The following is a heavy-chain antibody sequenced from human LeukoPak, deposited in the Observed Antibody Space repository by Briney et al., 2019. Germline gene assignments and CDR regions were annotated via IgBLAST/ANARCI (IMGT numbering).Heavy chain of an antibody. CDR1: GGSFSGHY. J-gene: IGHJ3*02. CDR2: INHSGST. D-gene: IGHD3-10*01. CDR3: ARGYYYGSGSSTI. Sequence: KPSETLSLTCAAYGGSFSGHYWSWIRQPPGKGLEWIGEINHSGSTNYKPSLKSRVTISVDTSKTQFSLKLSSVTAADTAVYYCARGYYYGSGSSTIWGQGTMVTVSS. V-gene: IGHV4-34*01.